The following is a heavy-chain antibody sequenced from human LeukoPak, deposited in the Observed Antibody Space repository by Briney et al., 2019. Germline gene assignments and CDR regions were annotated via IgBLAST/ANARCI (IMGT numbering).Heavy chain of an antibody. Sequence: GSLRLSCAASEFTFEDFSMNWVRQAPGKGLEWVSLISWDGGATHYADSVKGRFTISRDNSKNSLYLQMNSLRTEDTAVYYCAKSDNPWEPVNPFDYWGQGTLVTVSS. CDR3: AKSDNPWEPVNPFDY. CDR1: EFTFEDFS. D-gene: IGHD1-26*01. J-gene: IGHJ4*02. CDR2: ISWDGGAT. V-gene: IGHV3-43*01.